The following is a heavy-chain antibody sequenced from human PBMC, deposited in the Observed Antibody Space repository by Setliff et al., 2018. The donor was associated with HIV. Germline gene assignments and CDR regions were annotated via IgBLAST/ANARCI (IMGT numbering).Heavy chain of an antibody. D-gene: IGHD2-15*01. J-gene: IGHJ6*02. Sequence: LRLSCAASGFTFSSYSMNWVRQAPGRGLEWVSSISSGSTHIFSADSLKGRFTISRDNGKNSLYLQMNSLRAEDTAVYYCANPRIFSSMDVWGQGTTVTVSS. CDR2: ISSGSTHI. CDR3: ANPRIFSSMDV. CDR1: GFTFSSYS. V-gene: IGHV3-21*06.